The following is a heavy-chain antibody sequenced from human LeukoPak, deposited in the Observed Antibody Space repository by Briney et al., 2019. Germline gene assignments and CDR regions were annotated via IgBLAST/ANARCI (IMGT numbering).Heavy chain of an antibody. Sequence: GGSLRLSCAASGFTFSSYAMSWVRQAPGKGLEWVSAISGSGGSTYYADSVKGRFTISRDNSKNTLYLQMNSLRAEDTAVYYCAKDPHIAVAGTPDYWGKGTLVTVSS. D-gene: IGHD6-19*01. CDR3: AKDPHIAVAGTPDY. V-gene: IGHV3-23*01. CDR1: GFTFSSYA. J-gene: IGHJ4*02. CDR2: ISGSGGST.